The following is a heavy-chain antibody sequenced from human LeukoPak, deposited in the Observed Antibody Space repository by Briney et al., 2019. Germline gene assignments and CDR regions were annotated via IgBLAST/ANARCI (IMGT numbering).Heavy chain of an antibody. V-gene: IGHV5-51*01. J-gene: IGHJ4*02. CDR1: GYSFTSYW. CDR3: ARHSGTMVRGVTPLDY. Sequence: GESLKVSCKGSGYSFTSYWIGWVRQMPGKGPEWMGIIYPGDSDTRYSPSFQGQVTISADKSISTAYLQWSSLKASDTAMYYCARHSGTMVRGVTPLDYWGQGTLVTVSS. D-gene: IGHD3-10*01. CDR2: IYPGDSDT.